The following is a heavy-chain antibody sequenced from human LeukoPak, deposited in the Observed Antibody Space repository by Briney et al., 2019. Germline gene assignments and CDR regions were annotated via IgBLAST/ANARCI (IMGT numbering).Heavy chain of an antibody. D-gene: IGHD2-15*01. CDR3: ARTPHYCSGGSCYFDVFDI. V-gene: IGHV1-2*02. J-gene: IGHJ3*02. CDR2: INPNSGGT. CDR1: GYTFTGYY. Sequence: ASVKVSCKASGYTFTGYYMHWVRQAPGLGLEWMGWINPNSGGTNYAQKFQGRVTMTRDTSISTAYMELSRLRSDDTAVYYCARTPHYCSGGSCYFDVFDIWGQGTMVTVSS.